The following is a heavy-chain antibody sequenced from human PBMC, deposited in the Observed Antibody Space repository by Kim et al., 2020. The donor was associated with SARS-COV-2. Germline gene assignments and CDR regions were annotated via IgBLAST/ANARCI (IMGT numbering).Heavy chain of an antibody. J-gene: IGHJ4*02. CDR2: ISGSGGST. CDR1: GFTFSSYA. CDR3: AKEGWFGELKYYFDY. D-gene: IGHD3-10*01. Sequence: GGSLSLSCAASGFTFSSYAMSWVRQAPGKGLEWVSAISGSGGSTYYADSVKGRFTISRDNSKNTQYLQMNSLRAEDTAVYYCAKEGWFGELKYYFDYCGQGTLVTVSS. V-gene: IGHV3-23*01.